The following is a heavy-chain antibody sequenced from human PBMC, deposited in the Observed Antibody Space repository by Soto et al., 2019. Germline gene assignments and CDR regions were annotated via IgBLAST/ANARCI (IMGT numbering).Heavy chain of an antibody. V-gene: IGHV3-64*01. CDR3: ARDRVLYSGSYYDY. J-gene: IGHJ4*02. CDR1: GFTFSSYA. Sequence: GGSLRLSCAASGFTFSSYAMHWVRQAPGKGLEYVSAISSNGGSTYYANSVKGRFTISRDNSKNTLYLQMGSLRAEDMAVYYCARDRVLYSGSYYDYWGQGTLVTVSS. CDR2: ISSNGGST. D-gene: IGHD1-26*01.